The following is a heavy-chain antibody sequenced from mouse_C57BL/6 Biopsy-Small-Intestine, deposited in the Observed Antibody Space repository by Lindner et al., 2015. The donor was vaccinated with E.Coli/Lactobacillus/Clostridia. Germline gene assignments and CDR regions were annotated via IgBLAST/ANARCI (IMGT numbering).Heavy chain of an antibody. V-gene: IGHV10-1*01. CDR2: IRSKSNNYAT. J-gene: IGHJ4*01. Sequence: EVQLQESGGGLVQPKGSLKLSCAASGFSFNTYAMNWVRQAPVKGLEWVARIRSKSNNYATYYADSVKDRFTISRDDSESMLYLQMNNLQTEDTAVYYCVRRGSTTVGYAMDYWGQGTPVTVSS. D-gene: IGHD1-1*01. CDR3: VRRGSTTVGYAMDY. CDR1: GFSFNTYA.